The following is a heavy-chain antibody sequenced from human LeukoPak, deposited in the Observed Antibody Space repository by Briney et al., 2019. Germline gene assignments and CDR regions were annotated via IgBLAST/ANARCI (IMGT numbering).Heavy chain of an antibody. CDR3: ARAPDLEWLPYIDY. CDR1: GFTFSSYG. Sequence: GGSLRLSCAASGFTFSSYGMHWVRQAPGKGLEWVAVISYDGSNKYYADSVKGRFTISRDNSKNTLYLQMNSLRAEDTAVYYCARAPDLEWLPYIDYWGQGTLVTVSS. D-gene: IGHD3-3*01. CDR2: ISYDGSNK. V-gene: IGHV3-30*03. J-gene: IGHJ4*02.